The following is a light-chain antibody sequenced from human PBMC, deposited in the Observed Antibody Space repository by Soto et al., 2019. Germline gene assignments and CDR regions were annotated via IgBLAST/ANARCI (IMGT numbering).Light chain of an antibody. Sequence: QSVLTQPPSVSGAPGQRVTISCTGSGSNIGAGYDVHWYQQLPGTAPKLLIYGNSNRPSGVPDRFSGSKSGTSASLAITGLQAEDEADYYCQSYDSSLSGWVFGGGTQLTVL. CDR3: QSYDSSLSGWV. J-gene: IGLJ3*02. CDR2: GNS. CDR1: GSNIGAGYD. V-gene: IGLV1-40*01.